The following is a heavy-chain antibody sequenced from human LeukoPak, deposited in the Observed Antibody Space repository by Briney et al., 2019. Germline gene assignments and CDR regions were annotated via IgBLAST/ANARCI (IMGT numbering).Heavy chain of an antibody. V-gene: IGHV4-61*01. Sequence: SETLSLTCTVSGGSVSSGSYYRSWIRQPPGKGLEWIGYIYCSGSTNYNPSLKSRVTISVDTSKNQFSLKLSSVTAADTAVYYCARDRLYRGYSYGFDYWGQGTLVTVSS. CDR2: IYCSGST. CDR1: GGSVSSGSYY. J-gene: IGHJ4*02. D-gene: IGHD5-18*01. CDR3: ARDRLYRGYSYGFDY.